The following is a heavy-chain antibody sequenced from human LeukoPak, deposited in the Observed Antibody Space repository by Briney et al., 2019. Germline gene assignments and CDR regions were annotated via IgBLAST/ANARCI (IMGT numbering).Heavy chain of an antibody. CDR2: INPNSGGT. V-gene: IGHV1-2*02. Sequence: GASVKVSCKASGGTFSSYAISWVRQAPGQGLEWMGWINPNSGGTNYAQKFQGRVTMTRDTSISTAYMELSRLRSDDTAVYYCARGCSGGSCYESKFDPWGQGTLVTVSS. CDR1: GGTFSSYA. J-gene: IGHJ5*02. CDR3: ARGCSGGSCYESKFDP. D-gene: IGHD2-15*01.